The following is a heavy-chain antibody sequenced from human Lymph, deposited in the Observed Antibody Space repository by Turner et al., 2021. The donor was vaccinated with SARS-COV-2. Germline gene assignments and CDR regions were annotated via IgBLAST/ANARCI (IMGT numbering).Heavy chain of an antibody. D-gene: IGHD5-18*01. CDR1: GYIFTSYD. J-gene: IGHJ6*02. Sequence: QVQPVQSWAEVKKPGASVKVSCKASGYIFTSYDMHWVRQAPGQGLEWMGIINPSGGSTSYAQKFKGRVTMTRDTSTSTVYMELSSLRSEDTAVYYCARDPPIQVWVDYFYYGMDVWGQGTTVTVSS. V-gene: IGHV1-46*01. CDR3: ARDPPIQVWVDYFYYGMDV. CDR2: INPSGGST.